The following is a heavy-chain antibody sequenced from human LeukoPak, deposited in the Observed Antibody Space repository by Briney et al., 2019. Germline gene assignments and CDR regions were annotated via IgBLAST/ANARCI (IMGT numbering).Heavy chain of an antibody. D-gene: IGHD3-10*01. CDR1: HGSLTNNGYF. Sequence: SETLSLTCTVSHGSLTNNGYFWTWIRQHPERGLEWIGHIHNRGNTHYNPSLKSRVTMSVAPSENQFSLQLTSVTAADTAVYFCARDPSFRGYYYAMDVWGLGTPVTVSS. CDR3: ARDPSFRGYYYAMDV. V-gene: IGHV4-31*03. J-gene: IGHJ6*02. CDR2: IHNRGNT.